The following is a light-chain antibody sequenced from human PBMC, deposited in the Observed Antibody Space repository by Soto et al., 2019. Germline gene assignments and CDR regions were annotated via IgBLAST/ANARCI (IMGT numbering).Light chain of an antibody. V-gene: IGKV3-20*01. CDR1: QSVSSSY. J-gene: IGKJ1*01. CDR2: GAS. Sequence: EIVLTQSPGTLSLSLGERATLSCRASQSVSSSYLAWYQQKPGQAPRLLIYGASSRATSIPDRFSGSGSGTDFTLTISSLQPDDFANYYCQQYNSYSGWTFGQGTKVDIK. CDR3: QQYNSYSGWT.